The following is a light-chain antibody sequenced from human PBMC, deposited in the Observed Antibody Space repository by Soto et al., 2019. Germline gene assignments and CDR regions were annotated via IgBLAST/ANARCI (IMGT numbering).Light chain of an antibody. CDR3: QSADSSGTYPVV. J-gene: IGLJ2*01. CDR2: KDS. V-gene: IGLV3-25*03. Sequence: SYELTQPPSVSVSPGQTARITCSGDALPKQYAYWYQQKPGQAPVLVIYKDSERPSGIPERFSGSSSGTTVTLTISGVQAEDEADYYCQSADSSGTYPVVFGRGTKLTVL. CDR1: ALPKQY.